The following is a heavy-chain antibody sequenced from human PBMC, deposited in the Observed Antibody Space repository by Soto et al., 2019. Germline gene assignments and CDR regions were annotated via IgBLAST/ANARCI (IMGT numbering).Heavy chain of an antibody. CDR1: GGSISGSDYY. Sequence: PSETLSLTCTVSGGSISGSDYYWGWIRQPPGKGLEWIGYISHSGSTYFNPSLKSRVTISVDRSKNQFSLKLSSVTAADTAVYYCARGGLLPDYWGQGTLVTVSS. CDR2: ISHSGST. J-gene: IGHJ4*02. CDR3: ARGGLLPDY. D-gene: IGHD6-19*01. V-gene: IGHV4-39*07.